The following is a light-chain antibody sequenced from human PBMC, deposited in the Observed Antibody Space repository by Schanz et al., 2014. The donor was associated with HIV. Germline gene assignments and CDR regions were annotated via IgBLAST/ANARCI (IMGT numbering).Light chain of an antibody. CDR1: QSLSSSY. CDR2: ATS. J-gene: IGKJ5*01. V-gene: IGKV3-20*01. Sequence: EIVLTQSPGSLSLSPGGRATLSCGASQSLSSSYLAWYQQKRDQPPRLVIYATSTRAAGIPDRFSGTGSGTDFTLTISSLEPEDFAVYYCQQYGSSPPITFGQGTRLEIK. CDR3: QQYGSSPPIT.